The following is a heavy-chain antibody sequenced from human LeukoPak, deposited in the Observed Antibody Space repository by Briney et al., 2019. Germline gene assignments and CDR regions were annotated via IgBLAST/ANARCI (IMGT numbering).Heavy chain of an antibody. J-gene: IGHJ3*02. Sequence: SVKVSCKASGGTFSSYAISWVRQAPGQGLEWIGRIIPILGIANYAQKFQGRVTITADKSTSTAYMELSSLRSEDTAVYYCARDLSGAFDIWGQGTMVTVSS. CDR3: ARDLSGAFDI. V-gene: IGHV1-69*04. CDR1: GGTFSSYA. CDR2: IIPILGIA.